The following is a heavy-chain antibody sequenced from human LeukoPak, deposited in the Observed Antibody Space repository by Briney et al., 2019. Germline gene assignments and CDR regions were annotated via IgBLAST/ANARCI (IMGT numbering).Heavy chain of an antibody. V-gene: IGHV1-69*13. CDR1: GGTFSSYA. CDR2: IIPIFGTA. Sequence: GASVKVSCKASGGTFSSYAISWVRQAPGQGLEWMGGIIPIFGTANYAQKFQGRVTITADESTSTAYMELSSLRSEDTAVYYCARTSGSYFPGSDVFDIWGQGTMVTVSS. J-gene: IGHJ3*02. CDR3: ARTSGSYFPGSDVFDI. D-gene: IGHD1-26*01.